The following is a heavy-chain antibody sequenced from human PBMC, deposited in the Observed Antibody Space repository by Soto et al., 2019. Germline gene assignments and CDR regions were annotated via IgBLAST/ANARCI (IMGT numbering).Heavy chain of an antibody. CDR2: IDTLSSAI. V-gene: IGHV3-11*01. CDR1: GFTFSYYY. CDR3: ARRLQWQLRPLDS. D-gene: IGHD6-19*01. Sequence: GVSLRLSCAGSGFTFSYYYMTWIRQAPGKGLEWVSYIDTLSSAIYYADSVKGRFTISRDNAKNSLYLQMNSLRAEDTAVYYCARRLQWQLRPLDSWGRGTLVTVSS. J-gene: IGHJ4*02.